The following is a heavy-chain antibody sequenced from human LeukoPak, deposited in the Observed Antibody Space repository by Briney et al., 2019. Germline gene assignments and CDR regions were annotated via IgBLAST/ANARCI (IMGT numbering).Heavy chain of an antibody. Sequence: SVKVSFKASGGTFSSYAISWVRQAPGQGLEWMGRIIPILGIANYAQKFQGRVTITADKSTSTAYMELSSLRSEDTAVYYCARGVYIAAAQYGYWGQGTLVTVSS. CDR3: ARGVYIAAAQYGY. CDR2: IIPILGIA. V-gene: IGHV1-69*04. J-gene: IGHJ4*02. D-gene: IGHD6-13*01. CDR1: GGTFSSYA.